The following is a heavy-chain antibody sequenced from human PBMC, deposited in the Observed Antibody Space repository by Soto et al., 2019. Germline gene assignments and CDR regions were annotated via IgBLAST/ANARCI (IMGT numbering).Heavy chain of an antibody. CDR3: ARDCSGGSCYGPTAIDY. Sequence: QGQLVQSGAEVKKPGSSVKVSCKASGGTFSSYAISWVRQAPGQGLEWMGGIIPIFGTANYAQKFQGRVTITADESTSTAYMELSSLRSEDTAVYYCARDCSGGSCYGPTAIDYWGQGTLVTVSS. V-gene: IGHV1-69*12. J-gene: IGHJ4*02. CDR2: IIPIFGTA. D-gene: IGHD2-15*01. CDR1: GGTFSSYA.